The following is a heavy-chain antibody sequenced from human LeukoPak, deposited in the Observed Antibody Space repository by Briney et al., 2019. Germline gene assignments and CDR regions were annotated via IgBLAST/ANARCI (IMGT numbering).Heavy chain of an antibody. CDR1: GGTFRDYS. J-gene: IGHJ6*02. Sequence: TSETLSLTCGIYGGTFRDYSWGWIRQTPGKGLEWIGDIDHLGTTNYNPSLKSRVIVSVDTSKRQFSLNLRSVTAADTAMYWCRIYYYHYGVDAWGQGTTVTVSS. CDR3: RIYYYHYGVDA. CDR2: IDHLGTT. V-gene: IGHV4-34*08.